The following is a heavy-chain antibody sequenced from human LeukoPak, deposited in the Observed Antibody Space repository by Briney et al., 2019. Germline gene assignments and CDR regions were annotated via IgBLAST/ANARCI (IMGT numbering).Heavy chain of an antibody. Sequence: PSETLSLTCAVYGGSFSGYYWSWIRQPPGKGLEWIGEINHSGSTNYNPSLKSRVTISVDTSKNQFSLKLSSVTAADTAVYYCARQAYCGGDCYTIDYWGQGTLVTVSS. CDR3: ARQAYCGGDCYTIDY. CDR1: GGSFSGYY. V-gene: IGHV4-34*01. D-gene: IGHD2-21*01. CDR2: INHSGST. J-gene: IGHJ4*02.